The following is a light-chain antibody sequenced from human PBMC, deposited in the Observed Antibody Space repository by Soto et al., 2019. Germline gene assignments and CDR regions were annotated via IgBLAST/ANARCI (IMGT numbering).Light chain of an antibody. CDR3: SSYTSSSTLGV. CDR2: EVS. J-gene: IGLJ1*01. CDR1: SSDVGGYNY. Sequence: QSAVTQPACVSGSPGQSITISCTGTSSDVGGYNYVSWYQQHPGKAPKLMIYEVSNRPSGVSNRFSGSKSGNTASLTISGLQAEDEADYYCSSYTSSSTLGVFGTGTKLTVL. V-gene: IGLV2-14*01.